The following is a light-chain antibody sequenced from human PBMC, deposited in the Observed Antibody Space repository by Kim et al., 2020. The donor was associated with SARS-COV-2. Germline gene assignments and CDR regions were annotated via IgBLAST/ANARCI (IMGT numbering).Light chain of an antibody. CDR3: QENYFAPYT. Sequence: SASVADRVTITCRARQNIVNYVNWYQQKPGKAPKLLIHAASGLQSGVPSRFSGSGSGTDFTLTISSLQPEDFATYYCQENYFAPYTFGEGTKLEI. CDR1: QNIVNY. V-gene: IGKV1-39*01. CDR2: AAS. J-gene: IGKJ2*01.